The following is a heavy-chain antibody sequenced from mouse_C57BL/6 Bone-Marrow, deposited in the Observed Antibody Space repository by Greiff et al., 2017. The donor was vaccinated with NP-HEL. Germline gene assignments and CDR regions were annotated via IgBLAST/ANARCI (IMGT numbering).Heavy chain of an antibody. D-gene: IGHD1-1*01. CDR1: GYAFTNYL. V-gene: IGHV1-54*01. J-gene: IGHJ4*01. Sequence: QVQLKESGAELVRPGTSVKVSCKASGYAFTNYLIEWVKQRPGQGLEWIGVINPGSGGTNYNEKFKGKATLTADKSSSTAYMQLSSLTSEDSAVYFCARWPYYYGSTRYAMDYWGQGTSVTVSS. CDR3: ARWPYYYGSTRYAMDY. CDR2: INPGSGGT.